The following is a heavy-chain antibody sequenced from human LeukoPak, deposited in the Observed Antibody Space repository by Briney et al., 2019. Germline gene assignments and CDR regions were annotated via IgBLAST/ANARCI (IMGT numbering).Heavy chain of an antibody. CDR1: GFTFSSYS. CDR2: ISSSSSYI. CDR3: ARVRVPAAISGFDY. Sequence: PGGSLRLSCAASGFTFSSYSMNWVRQAPGKGLEWVSSISSSSSYIYYADSVKGRFTISRDNAKNSLYLQMNSLRAEDTAVYYCARVRVPAAISGFDYWGQGTLVTVSS. J-gene: IGHJ4*02. D-gene: IGHD2-2*02. V-gene: IGHV3-21*01.